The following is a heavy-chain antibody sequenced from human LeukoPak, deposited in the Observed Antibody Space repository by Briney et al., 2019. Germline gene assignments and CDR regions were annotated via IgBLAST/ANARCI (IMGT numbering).Heavy chain of an antibody. CDR2: ISSSSSAI. CDR3: ARDRRNTGSFFDS. CDR1: GFTFSDYY. D-gene: IGHD1-26*01. Sequence: GGSLRLSCAASGFTFSDYYMSWIRQAPGKGLEWVSYISSSSSAIYYADSVKGRFTISRDNAKNSLYLQMNSLRAEDTAVYSCARDRRNTGSFFDSWGQGSLVTVSS. J-gene: IGHJ4*02. V-gene: IGHV3-11*04.